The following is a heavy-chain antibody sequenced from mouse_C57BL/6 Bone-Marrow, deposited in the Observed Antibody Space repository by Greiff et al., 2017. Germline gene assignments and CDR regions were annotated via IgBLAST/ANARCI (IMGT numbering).Heavy chain of an antibody. V-gene: IGHV5-9-1*02. CDR1: GFTFSSYA. CDR3: TREDYGGSWGEFAY. CDR2: ISSGGDYI. Sequence: EVKLVESGAGLVKPGGSLKLSCAASGFTFSSYAMSWVRQTPEKRLEWVAYISSGGDYIYYAHTVKGRFTISRDTSRNTLYLQMSSLKSEDTAMYYCTREDYGGSWGEFAYWGQGTLVTVST. J-gene: IGHJ3*01. D-gene: IGHD1-1*01.